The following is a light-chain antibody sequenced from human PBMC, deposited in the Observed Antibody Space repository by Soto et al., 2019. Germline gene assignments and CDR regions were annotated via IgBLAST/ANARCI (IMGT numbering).Light chain of an antibody. CDR1: QSVSSY. V-gene: IGKV3-11*01. Sequence: EIVLTQSPATLSLSPGERATLSCRASQSVSSYLAWYQQKPGQAPRLLIYDASNRATGIPARFSGSGSGTDFTLTISSREPEDVAVYYCQQRSNWPLGITFGQGTRLEIK. CDR3: QQRSNWPLGIT. J-gene: IGKJ5*01. CDR2: DAS.